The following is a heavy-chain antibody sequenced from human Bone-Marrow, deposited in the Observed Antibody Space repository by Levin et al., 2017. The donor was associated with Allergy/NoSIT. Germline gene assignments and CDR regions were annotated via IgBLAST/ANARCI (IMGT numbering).Heavy chain of an antibody. J-gene: IGHJ3*02. CDR3: AREFVVVVVATAPPRDSDAFDI. D-gene: IGHD2-15*01. Sequence: SCKASGYTFTSYYMHWVRQAPGQGLEWMGIINPSGGSPTYAQKFQGRVIMTRDTSTSTVYMELSSLRSEDTAVYYCAREFVVVVVATAPPRDSDAFDIWGQGTLVTVSS. CDR1: GYTFTSYY. V-gene: IGHV1-46*01. CDR2: INPSGGSP.